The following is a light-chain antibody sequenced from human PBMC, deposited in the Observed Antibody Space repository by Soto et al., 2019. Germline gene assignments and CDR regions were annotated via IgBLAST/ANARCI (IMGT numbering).Light chain of an antibody. Sequence: DIQLTQSPSFLSASVGDRVTITCRASQGISSYLAWYQQKPGKAPKLLIYGASSLESGVTSRFSGSGSGTEFTLTIGGLQPDDFATYYCQHYNAFPWPFGQGTKVDIK. V-gene: IGKV1-9*01. CDR1: QGISSY. CDR3: QHYNAFPWP. J-gene: IGKJ1*01. CDR2: GAS.